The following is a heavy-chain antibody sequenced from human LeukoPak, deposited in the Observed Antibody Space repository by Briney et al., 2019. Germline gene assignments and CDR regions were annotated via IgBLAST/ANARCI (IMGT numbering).Heavy chain of an antibody. V-gene: IGHV3-53*01. CDR3: ARGWSYSSGWVDY. Sequence: PGGSLRLSCTVSGFTVSSNSMSWVRQAPGKGLEWVSFIFSSTHYSDSVKGRFTISRDNAKNSLYLQMNSLRAEDTAVYYCARGWSYSSGWVDYWGQGTLVTVSS. J-gene: IGHJ4*02. CDR2: IFSST. CDR1: GFTVSSNS. D-gene: IGHD6-19*01.